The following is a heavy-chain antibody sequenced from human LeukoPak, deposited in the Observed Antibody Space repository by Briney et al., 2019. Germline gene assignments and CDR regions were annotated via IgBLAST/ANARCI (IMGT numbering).Heavy chain of an antibody. D-gene: IGHD3-10*01. CDR1: GYTFTGYY. V-gene: IGHV1-2*02. Sequence: ASVKVSCKTSGYTFTGYYLHWVRQAPGQGLEWMGWINPNSGGTNYAQKFQGRVTMTRDTSFSTAYMELSRLRSDDSAVYYCARVRGNRITMVRDVFVYWGQGTLVTVSS. CDR2: INPNSGGT. J-gene: IGHJ4*02. CDR3: ARVRGNRITMVRDVFVY.